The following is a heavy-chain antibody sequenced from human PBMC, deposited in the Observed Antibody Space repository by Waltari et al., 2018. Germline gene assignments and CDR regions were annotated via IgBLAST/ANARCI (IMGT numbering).Heavy chain of an antibody. CDR3: ARGRPYGSGSHFDY. Sequence: QVQLQESGPGLVKPSQTLSLTCTVSGGSIRSGSYYWRWIRQPAGKGLEWIGRIYTSGSTNYNPSLKRRVTISVDTSKNQFSLKLSSVTAADTAVYYCARGRPYGSGSHFDYWGQGTLVTVSS. CDR2: IYTSGST. CDR1: GGSIRSGSYY. D-gene: IGHD3-10*01. J-gene: IGHJ4*02. V-gene: IGHV4-61*02.